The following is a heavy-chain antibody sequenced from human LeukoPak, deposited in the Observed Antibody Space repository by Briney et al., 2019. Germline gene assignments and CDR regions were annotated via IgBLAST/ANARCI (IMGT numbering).Heavy chain of an antibody. V-gene: IGHV3-13*01. CDR3: AGGRGQIINY. Sequence: GGSLRLSCAASGFTFDRYDLHWVRQVPGKGLEWVSAIGNAADTYYPGSVKGRLTISRENAKNSFYLQMNALRAGDTAVYFCAGGRGQIINYWGQGTLVTVSS. J-gene: IGHJ4*02. CDR1: GFTFDRYD. CDR2: IGNAADT.